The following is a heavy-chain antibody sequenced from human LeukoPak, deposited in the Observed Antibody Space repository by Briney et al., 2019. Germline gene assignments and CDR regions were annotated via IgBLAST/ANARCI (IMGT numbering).Heavy chain of an antibody. CDR1: GFTFSSYG. D-gene: IGHD3-22*01. CDR3: AKDSINNYYDSSGFDY. Sequence: GGSLRLSCAASGFTFSSYGMHWVRQAPGKGLEWVAFIRYDGSNKYYADSVKGRFTISRDNSKNTLYLQMNSLRAEDTAVYYCAKDSINNYYDSSGFDYWGQGTLVTVSS. V-gene: IGHV3-30*02. J-gene: IGHJ4*02. CDR2: IRYDGSNK.